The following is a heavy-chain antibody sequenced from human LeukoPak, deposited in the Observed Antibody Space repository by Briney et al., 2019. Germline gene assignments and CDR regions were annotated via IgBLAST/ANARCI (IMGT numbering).Heavy chain of an antibody. V-gene: IGHV3-7*01. CDR2: IKQDGSEK. CDR1: GFTFSSYW. CDR3: ARTYYDFWSGPSYYYYYYMDV. J-gene: IGHJ6*03. D-gene: IGHD3-3*01. Sequence: GGSLRLSCAASGFTFSSYWMSWVRQAPGKGLEWVANIKQDGSEKYYVDSVKGRFTISRDNAKNSLYLQMNSLRAEDTAVYYCARTYYDFWSGPSYYYYYYMDVWGKGTTVTVSS.